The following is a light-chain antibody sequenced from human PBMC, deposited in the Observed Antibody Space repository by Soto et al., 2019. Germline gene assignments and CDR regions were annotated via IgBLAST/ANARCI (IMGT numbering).Light chain of an antibody. CDR2: GAS. J-gene: IGKJ1*01. V-gene: IGKV3-20*01. CDR3: QQYGSSPWT. CDR1: QSVRSSY. Sequence: EIVLTQSPGTLSLSPGERATLSCRASQSVRSSYLAWYQQKPGQAPRLLIYGASSRATGIPDRFSGSGSGTAFTLTISRLEPEDFAVYYCQQYGSSPWTFGQGTKVDIK.